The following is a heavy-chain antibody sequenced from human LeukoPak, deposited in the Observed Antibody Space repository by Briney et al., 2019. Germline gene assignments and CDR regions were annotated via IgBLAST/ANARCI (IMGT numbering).Heavy chain of an antibody. CDR2: ISGSGGST. J-gene: IGHJ4*02. D-gene: IGHD6-19*01. Sequence: PGGSLRLSCAASGFTFSSYAMSWVRQAPGKGLEWVSAISGSGGSTYYADSVKGRFTISRDNSKNTLYLQMNSLRAEDTAVYYGATRPGIAVAGGYSGQGPLVTVSS. CDR1: GFTFSSYA. V-gene: IGHV3-23*01. CDR3: ATRPGIAVAGGY.